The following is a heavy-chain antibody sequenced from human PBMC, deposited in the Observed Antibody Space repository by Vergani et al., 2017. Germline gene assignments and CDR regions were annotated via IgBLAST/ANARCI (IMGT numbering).Heavy chain of an antibody. V-gene: IGHV1-18*01. CDR3: ARELDYDILTGYYDSHFDY. J-gene: IGHJ4*02. D-gene: IGHD3-9*01. Sequence: QVQLVQSGAEVKKPGASVKVSCKASGYTFTSYGISWVRQAPGQGLEWMGWISAYNGNTNYAQKLQGRVTMTTDTSTSTAYMELRSLRSDDTAVYYCARELDYDILTGYYDSHFDYWDQGTLVTVSS. CDR2: ISAYNGNT. CDR1: GYTFTSYG.